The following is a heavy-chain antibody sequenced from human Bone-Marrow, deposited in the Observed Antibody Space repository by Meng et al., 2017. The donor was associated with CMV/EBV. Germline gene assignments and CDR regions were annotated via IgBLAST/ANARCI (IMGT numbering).Heavy chain of an antibody. J-gene: IGHJ4*02. Sequence: SVQVSCKASGYIFTSYYMHWVRQAPGQGLKWMGIINPSGGSTSYAQKLQGRVTMNTDTTTITAYMELRSLRSDDTAVYYCAIDAEYSSSSTCYWGQGTLVTVSS. CDR2: INPSGGST. V-gene: IGHV1-46*01. CDR3: AIDAEYSSSSTCY. CDR1: GYIFTSYY. D-gene: IGHD6-13*01.